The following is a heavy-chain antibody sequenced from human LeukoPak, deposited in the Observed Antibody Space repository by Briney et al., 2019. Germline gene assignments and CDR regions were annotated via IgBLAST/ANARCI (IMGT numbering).Heavy chain of an antibody. J-gene: IGHJ6*02. CDR2: IIPILGIA. CDR3: ARDKGLIVVVPAAV. CDR1: GGTFSSYA. D-gene: IGHD2-2*01. V-gene: IGHV1-69*04. Sequence: ASVKVSCKASGGTFSSYAISWVRQAPGQGLEWMGRIIPILGIANYAQKFQGRVTITADKSTSTAYMELSSLRSEDTAVYCCARDKGLIVVVPAAVWGQGTTVTVSS.